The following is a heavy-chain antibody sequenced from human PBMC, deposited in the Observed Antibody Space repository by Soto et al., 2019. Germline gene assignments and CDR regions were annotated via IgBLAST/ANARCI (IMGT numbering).Heavy chain of an antibody. D-gene: IGHD5-18*01. V-gene: IGHV1-46*03. CDR3: TGAIITTADTGAFDL. CDR2: ISPSSGGT. Sequence: QVQLVQSGAEVKKPGASVRVSCKASGYTFTSYYIHWVRQAPGQGPEWMGMISPSSGGTDYAQKLQGRVTMTRETATGTVYMKMSSLRSEDTGVYFCTGAIITTADTGAFDLWGQGTLVTVTS. J-gene: IGHJ3*01. CDR1: GYTFTSYY.